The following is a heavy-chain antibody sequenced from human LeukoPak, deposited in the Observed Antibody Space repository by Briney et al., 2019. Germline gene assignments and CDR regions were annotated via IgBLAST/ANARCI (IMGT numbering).Heavy chain of an antibody. CDR3: SRGYRQYDILTGYSILGSGAFDI. CDR2: IYYTGST. D-gene: IGHD3-9*01. V-gene: IGHV4-39*01. CDR1: GGSISSSSYY. Sequence: SETLSLTCTVSGGSISSSSYYWGWIRQPPGKGLEWIGNIYYTGSTYYTPSLKSRVTISVDTSKNQFSLKLNSVTAADTAVYYCSRGYRQYDILTGYSILGSGAFDIWGQGTMVTVSS. J-gene: IGHJ3*02.